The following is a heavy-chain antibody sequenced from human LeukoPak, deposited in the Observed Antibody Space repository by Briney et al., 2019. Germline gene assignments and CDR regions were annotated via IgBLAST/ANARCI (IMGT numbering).Heavy chain of an antibody. CDR1: GLTFSSYG. Sequence: GGSLRLSCAASGLTFSSYGMHWVRQAPGKGLEWVAVIWYDGSNKYYADSVKGRFTISRDNSKNTLYLQMNSLRAEDTAVYYCAKAMTTATLYAFDIWGQGTIVTVSS. CDR3: AKAMTTATLYAFDI. V-gene: IGHV3-30*02. D-gene: IGHD4-11*01. J-gene: IGHJ3*02. CDR2: IWYDGSNK.